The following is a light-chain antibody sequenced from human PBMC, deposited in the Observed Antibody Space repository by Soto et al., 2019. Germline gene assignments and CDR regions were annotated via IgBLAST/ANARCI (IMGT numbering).Light chain of an antibody. Sequence: QSALTQPASVSGSPGQSITISCTGTTSDVGGYDYVSWYQQRPGTAPKVVIYYVNSRPSGVSNRFSGSKSGNTASLTIAGLQAEDEADYYCSSDTSRNTLVFGGGTKVTVL. J-gene: IGLJ2*01. CDR2: YVN. CDR1: TSDVGGYDY. V-gene: IGLV2-14*01. CDR3: SSDTSRNTLV.